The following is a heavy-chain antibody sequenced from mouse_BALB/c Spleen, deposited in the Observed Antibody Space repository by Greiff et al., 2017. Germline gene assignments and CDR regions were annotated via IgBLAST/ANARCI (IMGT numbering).Heavy chain of an antibody. D-gene: IGHD1-2*01. CDR1: GYPFTSYW. J-gene: IGHJ4*01. V-gene: IGHV1-7*01. CDR3: ARTYYGVYYYAMDY. CDR2: INPSTGYT. Sequence: VQVVESGAELAKPGASVKMSCKASGYPFTSYWMHWVKQRPGQGLEWIGYINPSTGYTEYNQKFKDKATLTADKSSSTAYMQLSSLTSEDSAVYYCARTYYGVYYYAMDYWGQGTSVTVSS.